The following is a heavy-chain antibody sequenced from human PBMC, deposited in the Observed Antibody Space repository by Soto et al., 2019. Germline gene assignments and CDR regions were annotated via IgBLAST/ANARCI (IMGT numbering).Heavy chain of an antibody. CDR1: GGSISSYY. D-gene: IGHD3-10*01. J-gene: IGHJ4*02. CDR2: IYYSGST. Sequence: SETLSLTCTVSGGSISSYYWSWIRQPPGKGLEWIGYIYYSGSTNCNPSLKSRVTISVDTSKNQFSLKLSSVTAADTAVYYCARAPRGNYGYPSYFDYWGQGTLVTVSS. V-gene: IGHV4-59*01. CDR3: ARAPRGNYGYPSYFDY.